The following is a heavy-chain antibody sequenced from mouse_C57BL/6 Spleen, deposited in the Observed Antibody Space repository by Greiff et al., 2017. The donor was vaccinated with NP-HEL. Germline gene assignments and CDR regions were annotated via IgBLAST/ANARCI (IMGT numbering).Heavy chain of an antibody. J-gene: IGHJ2*01. Sequence: VQLQQSGPELVKPGASVKISCKASGYSFTGYYMNWVKQSPEKSLEWIGEINPSTGGTTYNQKFKAKATLTVDKSSSTAYMQLKSLTSEDSAVYYCARGGRWLPFDYWGQGTTLTVSS. CDR1: GYSFTGYY. V-gene: IGHV1-42*01. D-gene: IGHD2-3*01. CDR3: ARGGRWLPFDY. CDR2: INPSTGGT.